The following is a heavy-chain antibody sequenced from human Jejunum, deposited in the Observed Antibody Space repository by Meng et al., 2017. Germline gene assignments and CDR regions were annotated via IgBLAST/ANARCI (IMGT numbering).Heavy chain of an antibody. CDR2: ISHGESNK. J-gene: IGHJ4*02. CDR1: GFTFRNYA. Sequence: QVQLVESGGGVVQPGGSLRLSCAASGFTFRNYAMHWVRQAPGKGLGWVAVISHGESNKYYADSVKGRFTISRDTSKNTLFLQMSSLRPEDTAVYYCARDGQLDNWGQGTLVTVSS. V-gene: IGHV3-30-3*01. CDR3: ARDGQLDN. D-gene: IGHD6-6*01.